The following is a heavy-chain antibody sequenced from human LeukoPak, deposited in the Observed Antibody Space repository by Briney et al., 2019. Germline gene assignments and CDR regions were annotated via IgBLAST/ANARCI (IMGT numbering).Heavy chain of an antibody. Sequence: GASVKVSCKASGYTFTGYYMHWVRQAPGQGLEWMGRINPNSGGTNYAQKFQGRVTMTRDTSSSTAYMELSRLRSDDTAVYYCARVLRDDSSGYYYSPRGNAFYIWGQGTMVTVSS. CDR1: GYTFTGYY. D-gene: IGHD3-22*01. CDR2: INPNSGGT. J-gene: IGHJ3*02. V-gene: IGHV1-2*06. CDR3: ARVLRDDSSGYYYSPRGNAFYI.